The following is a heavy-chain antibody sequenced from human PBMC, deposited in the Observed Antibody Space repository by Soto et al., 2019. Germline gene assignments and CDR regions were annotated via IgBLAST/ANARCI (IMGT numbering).Heavy chain of an antibody. J-gene: IGHJ6*02. CDR2: TSYTGST. CDR3: ARRSGSYDYYGMDV. V-gene: IGHV4-61*08. D-gene: IGHD3-10*01. Sequence: PSATLSLTCTVSGGSISSGDSYWIWSRQPPGTVLEWIAYTSYTGSTNYNPSLKSRVTISVDTSKNQFSLKLSSVTAADTAVYYCARRSGSYDYYGMDVWGQGTTVTVSS. CDR1: GGSISSGDSY.